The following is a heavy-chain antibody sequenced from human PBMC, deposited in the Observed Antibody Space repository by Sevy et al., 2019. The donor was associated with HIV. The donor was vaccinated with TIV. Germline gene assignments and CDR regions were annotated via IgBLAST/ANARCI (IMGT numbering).Heavy chain of an antibody. CDR1: GFTFSNYA. V-gene: IGHV3-23*01. Sequence: GGSLRLSCAASGFTFSNYALSWVRQAPGKGLEWVSAVSGSGGKTYYADSVKGRFTISRDTSNNTLFLHMNSLRAEDTAVYYCATHRRRDGYSYGAFDIWGRGTMVTVSS. CDR2: VSGSGGKT. CDR3: ATHRRRDGYSYGAFDI. J-gene: IGHJ3*02. D-gene: IGHD4-4*01.